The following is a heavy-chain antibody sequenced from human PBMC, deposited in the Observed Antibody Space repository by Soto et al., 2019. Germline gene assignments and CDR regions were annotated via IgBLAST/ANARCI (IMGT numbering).Heavy chain of an antibody. J-gene: IGHJ5*02. D-gene: IGHD1-26*01. CDR1: GFTFSNYH. CDR2: ISISGGTT. Sequence: EVQLLESGGGLVQPGGSLRLSCAASGFTFSNYHMTWVRQAPGKAPEWVSAISISGGTTYYADSVKGRFTIARDNTKNNLYLQMNILKAKDPAIDYCLKPYCGDKHGGPDYYFGPWGQGTLVTVSS. V-gene: IGHV3-23*01. CDR3: LKPYCGDKHGGPDYYFGP.